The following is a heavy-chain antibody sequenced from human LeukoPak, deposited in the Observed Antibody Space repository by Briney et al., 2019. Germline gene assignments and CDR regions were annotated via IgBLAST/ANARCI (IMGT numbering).Heavy chain of an antibody. CDR1: GGSFSGYY. V-gene: IGHV4-34*01. J-gene: IGHJ3*02. CDR3: ASDYGDYAENAFDI. D-gene: IGHD4-17*01. Sequence: SETLSLTCAVYGGSFSGYYWSWIRQPPGKGLEWIGEINHSGSTNYNPSLKSRVTISVDTSKNQFSLKLSSVTAADTAVYYCASDYGDYAENAFDIWGQGTMVTVSS. CDR2: INHSGST.